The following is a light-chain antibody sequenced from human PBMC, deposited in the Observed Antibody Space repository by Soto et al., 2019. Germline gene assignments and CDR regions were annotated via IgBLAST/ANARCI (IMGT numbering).Light chain of an antibody. CDR3: QQYASSQGT. CDR1: QSVISSY. J-gene: IGKJ1*01. V-gene: IGKV3-20*01. Sequence: EIMLTQSPGTLSLSPGEGATLSCRASQSVISSYLAWYQQKPGQAPRLLIYGASSRATGIPDRFSGSGSWTDFSIAISRLEPEDFAVYDGQQYASSQGTCGQGTNVEIK. CDR2: GAS.